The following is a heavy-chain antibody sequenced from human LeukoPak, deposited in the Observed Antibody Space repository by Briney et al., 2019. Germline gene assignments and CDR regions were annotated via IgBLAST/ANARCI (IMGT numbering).Heavy chain of an antibody. CDR2: INHSGST. CDR1: GGSFSGYY. Sequence: SETLSLTCAVYGGSFSGYYWSWIRQPPGKGLEWIGEINHSGSTNYNPSLKSRVTISVDTSKNQFSLKLSSVTAADTAVYYCARGLTIAARLSYYYYYMDVWGKGTTVTVSS. J-gene: IGHJ6*03. V-gene: IGHV4-34*01. D-gene: IGHD6-6*01. CDR3: ARGLTIAARLSYYYYYMDV.